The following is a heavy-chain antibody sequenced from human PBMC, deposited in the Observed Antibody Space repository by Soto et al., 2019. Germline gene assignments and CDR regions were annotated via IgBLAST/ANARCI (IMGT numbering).Heavy chain of an antibody. CDR3: AKAGCRGGTCYLSYFDY. CDR1: GLTFSNYA. CDR2: ISGRGGNT. J-gene: IGHJ4*02. Sequence: GGSLRLSCAASGLTFSNYAMSWVRQAPGKGLEWVSTISGRGGNTYYADSVKGRFTISRDNSRNTLYLQMDSLRVEDSAVYSCAKAGCRGGTCYLSYFDYWGQGALVTVSS. D-gene: IGHD2-15*01. V-gene: IGHV3-23*01.